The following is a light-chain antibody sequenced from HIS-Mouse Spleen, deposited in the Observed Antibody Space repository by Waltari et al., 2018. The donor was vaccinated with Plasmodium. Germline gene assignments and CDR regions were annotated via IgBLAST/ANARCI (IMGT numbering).Light chain of an antibody. CDR3: CSYAGSSTYV. CDR1: SRDVGSYNL. Sequence: QSALTQPASVSGSPGQSITISCTGTSRDVGSYNLVSWYQQHPGKAPKLVVYEGSKRPAGVCRRFSGYKSGNTASLTISGLQAEDEADYYCCSYAGSSTYVFGTGTKVTVL. V-gene: IGLV2-23*01. CDR2: EGS. J-gene: IGLJ1*01.